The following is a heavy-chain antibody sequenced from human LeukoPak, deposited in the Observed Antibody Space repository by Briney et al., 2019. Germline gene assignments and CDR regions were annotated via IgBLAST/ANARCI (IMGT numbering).Heavy chain of an antibody. Sequence: SETLSLTCTVSGGSISSGSHYWGWIRQPPGKGLEWIGSIYYSGSTYYNPSLKSRVTISVDTSKNQFSLKLSSVTAADTAVYYCARTRYGEIDYWGQGTLVTVSS. D-gene: IGHD4-17*01. J-gene: IGHJ4*02. CDR1: GGSISSGSHY. V-gene: IGHV4-39*07. CDR3: ARTRYGEIDY. CDR2: IYYSGST.